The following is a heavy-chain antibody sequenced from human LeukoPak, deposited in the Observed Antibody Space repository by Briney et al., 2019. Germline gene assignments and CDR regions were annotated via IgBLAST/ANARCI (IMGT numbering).Heavy chain of an antibody. V-gene: IGHV3-7*01. CDR1: GFTSSSYW. D-gene: IGHD5-18*01. CDR2: INQDGSEK. J-gene: IGHJ4*02. CDR3: ARDYVGYSYNY. Sequence: GGSLRLSCAASGFTSSSYWMSWVRDAPGKGLEWVAHINQDGSEKYYVDSVKGRFTISRDNPKNSLFLHMNSLRAGDTAVYYCARDYVGYSYNYWGQGTLVTVSS.